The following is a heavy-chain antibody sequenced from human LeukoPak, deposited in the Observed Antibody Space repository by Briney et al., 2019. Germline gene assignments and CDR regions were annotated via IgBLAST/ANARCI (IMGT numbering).Heavy chain of an antibody. V-gene: IGHV4-34*01. J-gene: IGHJ1*01. CDR1: GGSFSGYY. CDR3: ARGHSPVTTKVSYFQH. D-gene: IGHD4-17*01. Sequence: PPETLSLTCAVYGGSFSGYYWSWIRQPPGKGLEWIGEINHSGSTNYNPSLKSRVTILVDTSKNQFSLKLSSVTAADTAVYYCARGHSPVTTKVSYFQHWGQGTLVTVSS. CDR2: INHSGST.